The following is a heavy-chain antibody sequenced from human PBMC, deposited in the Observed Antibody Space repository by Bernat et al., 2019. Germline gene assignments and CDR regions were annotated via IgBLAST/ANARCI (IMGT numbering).Heavy chain of an antibody. V-gene: IGHV3-30*02. Sequence: QVQLVESGGGVVQPGGSLRLSCAASGFTFSTYGVHWVRQAPGKGLEWVAFIWYDGSNKYYADSVKGRFTISRDNSKNTLYLQMNSLRAEDTAVYYCAAAITMIVVVGDAFDIWGQGTMVTVSS. D-gene: IGHD3-22*01. CDR3: AAAITMIVVVGDAFDI. J-gene: IGHJ3*02. CDR2: IWYDGSNK. CDR1: GFTFSTYG.